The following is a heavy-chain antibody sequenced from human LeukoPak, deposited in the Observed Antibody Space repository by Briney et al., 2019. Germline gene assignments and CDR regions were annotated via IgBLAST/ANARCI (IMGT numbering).Heavy chain of an antibody. CDR2: ISAYNGNT. V-gene: IGHV1-18*01. CDR3: ARAYSSGWYWFDP. Sequence: ASVKLSCTASGYTFTSYGISWVRQAPGQGLEWMGWISAYNGNTNYAQNLQGRVTMTTDTSTSTAYMELSSLRSDDTAVYYCARAYSSGWYWFDPWGQGTLVTVSS. D-gene: IGHD6-19*01. J-gene: IGHJ5*01. CDR1: GYTFTSYG.